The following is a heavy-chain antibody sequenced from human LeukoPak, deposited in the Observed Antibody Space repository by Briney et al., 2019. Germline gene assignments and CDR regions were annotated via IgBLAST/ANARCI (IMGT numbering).Heavy chain of an antibody. J-gene: IGHJ5*02. CDR1: GYTFTSYD. V-gene: IGHV1-2*02. CDR3: ARDQDIVVVPAALISNWFDP. Sequence: ASVTVSCKASGYTFTSYDINWVRQAPGQGLEWMGWINPNSGGTNYAQKFQGRVTMTRDTSISTAYMELSRLRSDDTAVYYCARDQDIVVVPAALISNWFDPWGQGTLVTVSS. D-gene: IGHD2-2*01. CDR2: INPNSGGT.